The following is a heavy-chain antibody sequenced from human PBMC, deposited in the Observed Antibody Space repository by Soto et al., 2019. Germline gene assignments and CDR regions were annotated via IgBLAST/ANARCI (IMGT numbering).Heavy chain of an antibody. V-gene: IGHV3-7*01. CDR3: ARDHYYGSESYYNY. Sequence: PVGSLRLSCAASGFTFSTYWMSWVRQAPGKGLEWVANIKQDGSEKYYVDSVKGRFTISRDNAKNSLYLQMNSLRAEDTAVYYCARDHYYGSESYYNYWGQGALVTVSS. CDR1: GFTFSTYW. J-gene: IGHJ4*02. CDR2: IKQDGSEK. D-gene: IGHD3-10*01.